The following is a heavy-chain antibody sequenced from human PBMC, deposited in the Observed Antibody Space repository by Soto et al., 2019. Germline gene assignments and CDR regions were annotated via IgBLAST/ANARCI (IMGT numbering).Heavy chain of an antibody. Sequence: PSETLSLTCIVSGGSISSYYWSWIRQPPGKGLEWIGNIYYSGSTNYNPSRKSRVTISVDTSKNHFSLKLSSVTAADTAVYYCARVGGYYGDYPNFDYWGQGALVTVSS. CDR1: GGSISSYY. V-gene: IGHV4-59*01. D-gene: IGHD4-17*01. CDR3: ARVGGYYGDYPNFDY. J-gene: IGHJ4*02. CDR2: IYYSGST.